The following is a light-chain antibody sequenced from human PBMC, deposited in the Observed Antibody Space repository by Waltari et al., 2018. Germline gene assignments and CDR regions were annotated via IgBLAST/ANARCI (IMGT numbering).Light chain of an antibody. J-gene: IGKJ1*01. V-gene: IGKV2-28*01. Sequence: DIVMTQSPLSLPVSPGEPASLTCRSSQSLLHSSGYTFLDCYLQRPGQSPQLLIYLVSNRASGVPDRFSGSGSGTDFTLKISRVEAEDVGVYYCMQARQTPWTFGQGTKVEIK. CDR3: MQARQTPWT. CDR1: QSLLHSSGYTF. CDR2: LVS.